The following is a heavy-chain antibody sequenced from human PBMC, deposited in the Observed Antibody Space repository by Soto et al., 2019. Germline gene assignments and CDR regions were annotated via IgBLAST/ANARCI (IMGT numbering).Heavy chain of an antibody. CDR3: ARRLTMIVDN. CDR2: VYYSGST. V-gene: IGHV4-39*01. Sequence: PSETLSLTCTVSGGSTFTSGYFWGWIRQPPGKGLEWIGSVYYSGSTYYNPSLKSRVTISVDTSKNQFSLKLSSVTAADTAVYYCARRLTMIVDNWGQGTLVTVSS. J-gene: IGHJ4*02. D-gene: IGHD3-22*01. CDR1: GGSTFTSGYF.